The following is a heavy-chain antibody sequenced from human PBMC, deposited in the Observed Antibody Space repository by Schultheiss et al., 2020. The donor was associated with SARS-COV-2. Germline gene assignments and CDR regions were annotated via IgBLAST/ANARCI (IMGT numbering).Heavy chain of an antibody. V-gene: IGHV3-30*03. CDR2: ISYDGSNK. J-gene: IGHJ6*02. D-gene: IGHD6-19*01. CDR3: AIQSSGPYYYYGMDV. Sequence: GSLRLSCAASGFTFSSYGMHWVRQAPGKGLEWVAVISYDGSNKYYADSVKGRFTISRDNAKNSLYLQMNSLRAEDTAVYYCAIQSSGPYYYYGMDVWGQGTTVTVSS. CDR1: GFTFSSYG.